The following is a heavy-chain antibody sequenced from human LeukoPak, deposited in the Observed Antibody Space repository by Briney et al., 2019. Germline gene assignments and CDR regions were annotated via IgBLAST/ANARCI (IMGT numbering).Heavy chain of an antibody. Sequence: SETLSLTCTVSGGSISSHYWSWIRQPPGKGLEWIGCIYYTGSTNYNPSLKSRVTISLDMSETQFSLKLNSVTAADTAVYYCARSQNSGYYYVYDYWGQGSLVTVSS. V-gene: IGHV4-59*11. CDR1: GGSISSHY. CDR3: ARSQNSGYYYVYDY. CDR2: IYYTGST. J-gene: IGHJ4*02. D-gene: IGHD3-22*01.